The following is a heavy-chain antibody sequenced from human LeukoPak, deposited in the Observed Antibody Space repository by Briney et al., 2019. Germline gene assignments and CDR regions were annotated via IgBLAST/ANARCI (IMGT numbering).Heavy chain of an antibody. CDR2: ISSSSSYI. V-gene: IGHV3-21*01. Sequence: PGGSLRLSCAASGFTFSSYSMNWVRQAPGKGLEWVSSISSSSSYIYYADSVKGRFTISRDDAKNSLYLQMNSLRAEDTAVYYCARDPGGVVVVAATKPFDYWGQGTLVTVSS. J-gene: IGHJ4*02. D-gene: IGHD2-15*01. CDR1: GFTFSSYS. CDR3: ARDPGGVVVVAATKPFDY.